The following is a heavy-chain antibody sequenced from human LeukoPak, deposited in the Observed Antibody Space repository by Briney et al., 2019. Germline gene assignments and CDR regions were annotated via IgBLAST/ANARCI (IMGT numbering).Heavy chain of an antibody. CDR2: INPNSGGT. Sequence: ASVKVSCKASGYTFTGYYMHWVRQAPGQGLEWMGWINPNSGGTNYAQKFQGRVTMTRDTSISTAYMELNRLRSDDTAVYYCARAPPGYYDSSGYFSYFDYWGQGTLVTVSS. D-gene: IGHD3-22*01. CDR3: ARAPPGYYDSSGYFSYFDY. CDR1: GYTFTGYY. J-gene: IGHJ4*02. V-gene: IGHV1-2*02.